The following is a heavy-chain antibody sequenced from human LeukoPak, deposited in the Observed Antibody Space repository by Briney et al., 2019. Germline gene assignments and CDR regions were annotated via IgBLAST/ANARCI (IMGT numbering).Heavy chain of an antibody. CDR3: AREELGLLLSL. CDR1: GFTVSSKY. Sequence: GGSLRLSCAASGFTVSSKYMSWVRQAPGKGLEWVSVIYSGGSTYYADSVKGRFTISRDNSKNTLYLQMNSLRAEDTAVYYCAREELGLLLSLWGQGTLVTVSS. J-gene: IGHJ4*02. CDR2: IYSGGST. D-gene: IGHD2-2*01. V-gene: IGHV3-66*01.